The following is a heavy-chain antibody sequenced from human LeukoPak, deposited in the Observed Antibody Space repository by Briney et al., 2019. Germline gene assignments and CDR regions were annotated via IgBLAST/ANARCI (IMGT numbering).Heavy chain of an antibody. CDR1: GDSFSTYS. Sequence: SVKVSCKASGDSFSTYSISRVRQAPGQGLEWMGRIIPFLAITDYAQKFQDRITLTADKSTSTAYMELSSLRSEDTAVYYCARDPGVYWGQGTLVTVSS. D-gene: IGHD2-8*01. V-gene: IGHV1-69*04. J-gene: IGHJ4*02. CDR3: ARDPGVY. CDR2: IIPFLAIT.